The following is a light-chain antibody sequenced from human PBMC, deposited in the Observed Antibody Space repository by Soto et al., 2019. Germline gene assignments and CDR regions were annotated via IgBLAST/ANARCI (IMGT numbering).Light chain of an antibody. CDR2: AVS. CDR1: QSVSSN. J-gene: IGKJ1*01. V-gene: IGKV3-15*01. Sequence: EIMMTQSPGTQSASPGERATLSCRASQSVSSNLAWYQQKPGQAPRLLIYAVSTRATGIPARFSGSGSGTEFTLTISSLQSEHFAVYYCQQYNKWPLTFGQGTKVEIK. CDR3: QQYNKWPLT.